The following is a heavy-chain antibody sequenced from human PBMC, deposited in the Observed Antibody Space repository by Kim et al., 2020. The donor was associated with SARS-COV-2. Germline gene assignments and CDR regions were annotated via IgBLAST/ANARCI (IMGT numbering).Heavy chain of an antibody. V-gene: IGHV4-59*09. J-gene: IGHJ6*03. Sequence: LKSRVTISVDTSKHQFSLKLSSVTAVDTAVYYCARGYGSGSYSYYYYYMDVWGKGTTVTVSS. CDR3: ARGYGSGSYSYYYYYMDV. D-gene: IGHD3-10*01.